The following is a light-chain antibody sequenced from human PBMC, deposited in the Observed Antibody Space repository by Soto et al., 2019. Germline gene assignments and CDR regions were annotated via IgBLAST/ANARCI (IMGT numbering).Light chain of an antibody. Sequence: DILMTQSPSSLSASVGDGATITCRASQSIGSYLNWYQHKPGKAPKLLIYAASSLQSGVPSRFSGSGSGTDFTLTISSLQPDDFATYYCQQYNSYSTFGQGTKVDIK. V-gene: IGKV1-39*01. CDR1: QSIGSY. CDR2: AAS. CDR3: QQYNSYST. J-gene: IGKJ1*01.